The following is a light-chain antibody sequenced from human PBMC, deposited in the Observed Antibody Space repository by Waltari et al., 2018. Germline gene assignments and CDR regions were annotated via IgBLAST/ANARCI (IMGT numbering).Light chain of an antibody. Sequence: DIQMTQSPSSLSASVGGTVTIICQASQGLASNLNWYQQKLGRAPKLLIYRASTLQSGIPSRFSGSGSGKEFSLTISGLQPEDFATDYCQQSSSYPWTFGLGTRVEIK. CDR3: QQSSSYPWT. CDR2: RAS. V-gene: IGKV1-39*01. J-gene: IGKJ1*01. CDR1: QGLASN.